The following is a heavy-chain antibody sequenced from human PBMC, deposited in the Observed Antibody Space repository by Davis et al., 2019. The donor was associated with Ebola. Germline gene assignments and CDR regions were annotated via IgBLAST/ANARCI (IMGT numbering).Heavy chain of an antibody. CDR3: TRDFGTWENLQWFYYGMDV. CDR1: GGSINSGGSS. Sequence: SETLSLTCAVSGGSINSGGSSWTWIRQPPGKGLEWIGYIFHSGSAYYNPSLKSRVTISVDRSKSQFSLYFYSVTPEDTAVYYCTRDFGTWENLQWFYYGMDVWGKGTTVTVSS. J-gene: IGHJ6*04. D-gene: IGHD3-10*01. V-gene: IGHV4-30-2*01. CDR2: IFHSGSA.